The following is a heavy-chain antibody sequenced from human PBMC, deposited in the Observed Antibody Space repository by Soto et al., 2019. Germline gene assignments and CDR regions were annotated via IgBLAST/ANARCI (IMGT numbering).Heavy chain of an antibody. Sequence: QVQLQESGPGLVKPSQTLSLTCTVSGGSISSGGYYWRWIRQKPEKGLEWFGYIYYTGNNYYNASLKSRVTITVDTSNNPFSLKLSSVTAADTAVYYGARVGISSSDAFDIWGQGTTVTVSS. CDR1: GGSISSGGYY. D-gene: IGHD6-6*01. J-gene: IGHJ3*02. V-gene: IGHV4-31*03. CDR2: IYYTGNN. CDR3: ARVGISSSDAFDI.